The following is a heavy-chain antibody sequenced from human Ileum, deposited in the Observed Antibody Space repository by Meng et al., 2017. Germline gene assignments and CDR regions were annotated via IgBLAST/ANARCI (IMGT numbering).Heavy chain of an antibody. CDR1: GGSVNTGSYY. CDR2: MYFSGST. Sequence: QVQLQGSGPGLVGPSETLSLTCTISGGSVNTGSYYWSWIRQPPGKGLEWIGYMYFSGSTKYNASLKSRVSISVDTSKKQFSLNLTSVTAADTAVYYCARGHYDKYFDSWGQGTLVTVSS. V-gene: IGHV4-61*01. CDR3: ARGHYDKYFDS. D-gene: IGHD3-22*01. J-gene: IGHJ4*02.